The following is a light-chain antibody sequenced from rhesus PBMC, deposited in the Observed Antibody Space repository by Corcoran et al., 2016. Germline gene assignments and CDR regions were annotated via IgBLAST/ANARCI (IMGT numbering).Light chain of an antibody. J-gene: IGKJ2*01. CDR2: DAS. CDR1: QGISKY. CDR3: QQHNSYPYS. Sequence: DIQMTQSPSSLSASVGDTVTITCQASQGISKYLAWYQQQPGKAPKLLIYDASTLQSGVPSRFSGSGSGTEFTLTISSLQPEEFATYYCQQHNSYPYSFGQGTKVEIK. V-gene: IGKV1-25*01.